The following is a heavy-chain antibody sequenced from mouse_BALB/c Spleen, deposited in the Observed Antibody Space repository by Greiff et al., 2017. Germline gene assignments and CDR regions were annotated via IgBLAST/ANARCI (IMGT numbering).Heavy chain of an antibody. V-gene: IGHV1-69*02. CDR1: GYTFTSYW. J-gene: IGHJ4*01. Sequence: VQLQQPGAELVKPGASVKLSCKASGYTFTSYWMHWVKQRPGQGLEWIGEIYPGGGYTNYNEKFKGKATLTADKSSSTAYMQLSSLTSEDSAVYYCARCPTGTGAMDYWGQGTSVTVSS. CDR3: ARCPTGTGAMDY. D-gene: IGHD4-1*01. CDR2: IYPGGGYT.